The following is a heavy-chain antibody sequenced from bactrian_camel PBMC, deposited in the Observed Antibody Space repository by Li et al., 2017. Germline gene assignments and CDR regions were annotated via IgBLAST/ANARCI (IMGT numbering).Heavy chain of an antibody. CDR2: IRSGSST. J-gene: IGHJ6*01. CDR3: VCEPRGRFDGGSP. CDR1: GYAYNTEC. Sequence: HVQLVESGGGSVQAGGSLRLSCLVSGYAYNTECMGWFRQRAPGSERDGVAAIRSGSSTTYADSVKGRFTISRDNAKNTVFLQMNSLKPEDTAVYYCVCEPRGRFDGGSPSAQGTQVTVS. V-gene: IGHV3S53*01. D-gene: IGHD6*01.